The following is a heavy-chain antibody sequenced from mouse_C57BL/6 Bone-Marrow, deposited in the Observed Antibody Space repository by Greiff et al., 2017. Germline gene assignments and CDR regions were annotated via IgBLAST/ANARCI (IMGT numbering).Heavy chain of an antibody. CDR1: GYTFTDHT. V-gene: IGHV1-78*01. CDR2: IYPRDGST. Sequence: VKLMESDAELVKPGASVKISCKVSGYTFTDHTIHWMKQRPEQGLEWIGYIYPRDGSTKYNEKFKGKATLTADKSSSTAYMQLNSLTSEDSAVXFCARWTTAAPADWYFDVWGTGTTVTVSS. D-gene: IGHD1-2*01. CDR3: ARWTTAAPADWYFDV. J-gene: IGHJ1*03.